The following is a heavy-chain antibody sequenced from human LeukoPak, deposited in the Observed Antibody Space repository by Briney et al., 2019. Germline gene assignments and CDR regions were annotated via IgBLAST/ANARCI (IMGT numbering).Heavy chain of an antibody. J-gene: IGHJ5*02. CDR1: GFTFSSYS. Sequence: GGSLRLSCAASGFTFSSYSMNWVRQAPGKGLDWVSGLYAGGSTYYAGSVTGRFTISRDDSKNTLYLQMTGLRVDDTAIYYCVRGNGNVGGRLDPWGQGAWVIVSS. CDR2: LYAGGST. V-gene: IGHV3-66*01. CDR3: VRGNGNVGGRLDP. D-gene: IGHD1-1*01.